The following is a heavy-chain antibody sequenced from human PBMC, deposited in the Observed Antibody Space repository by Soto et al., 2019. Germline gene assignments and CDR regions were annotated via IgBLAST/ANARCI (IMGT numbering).Heavy chain of an antibody. J-gene: IGHJ4*02. CDR3: ARGVVAAAGPSFDY. Sequence: SETLSLTCAVYGGSFSGYYWSWIRQPPGKGLEWIGEINHSGSTNYNPSLKSRVTISVDTSKNQFSLKLSSVTAADTAVYYCARGVVAAAGPSFDYWGQGTLVTVSS. D-gene: IGHD6-13*01. V-gene: IGHV4-34*01. CDR1: GGSFSGYY. CDR2: INHSGST.